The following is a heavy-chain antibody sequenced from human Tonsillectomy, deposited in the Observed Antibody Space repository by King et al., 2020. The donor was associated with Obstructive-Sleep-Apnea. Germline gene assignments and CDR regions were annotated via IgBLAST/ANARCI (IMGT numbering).Heavy chain of an antibody. Sequence: VQLQESGPGLVKHSETLSLTCTVSGGSISSYYWSWIRQPPGKGLEWIGYIYYSGSTNYNPSLKSRVTISVDTSKNQFSLKLSSVTAADTAVYYCARLLWFGELSGYFDLWGRGTLVTVSS. CDR2: IYYSGST. J-gene: IGHJ2*01. V-gene: IGHV4-59*01. D-gene: IGHD3-10*01. CDR3: ARLLWFGELSGYFDL. CDR1: GGSISSYY.